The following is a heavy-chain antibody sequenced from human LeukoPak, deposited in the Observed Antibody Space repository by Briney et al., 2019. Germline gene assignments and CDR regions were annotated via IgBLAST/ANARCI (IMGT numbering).Heavy chain of an antibody. J-gene: IGHJ6*03. CDR2: MNPNSGNT. D-gene: IGHD3-10*01. V-gene: IGHV1-8*01. Sequence: ASVKVSCKASGYTFTSYDINWVRQATGQGLEWMGWMNPNSGNTRYAQKFQGRVTMTRNTSISTAYMELSSLRSEDTAVYYCARGLRSGGLLWFREFMPPGIGHNYYYYYMDVWGKGTTVTVSS. CDR3: ARGLRSGGLLWFREFMPPGIGHNYYYYYMDV. CDR1: GYTFTSYD.